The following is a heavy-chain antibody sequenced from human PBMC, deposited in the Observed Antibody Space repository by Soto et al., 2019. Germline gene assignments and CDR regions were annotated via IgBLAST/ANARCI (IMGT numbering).Heavy chain of an antibody. CDR1: GGSVNSGNYY. V-gene: IGHV4-61*01. J-gene: IGHJ4*01. CDR3: ARDVYYGGFSLGY. CDR2: MCHSGGT. Sequence: SETLSLTCAVFGGSVNSGNYYWSWIRQPPGKGLEWIGEMCHSGGTHYNPSLKSRVTISMDASRNQLSLEIRSMTAADTAVYYCARDVYYGGFSLGYWGHGILVTVSS. D-gene: IGHD4-17*01.